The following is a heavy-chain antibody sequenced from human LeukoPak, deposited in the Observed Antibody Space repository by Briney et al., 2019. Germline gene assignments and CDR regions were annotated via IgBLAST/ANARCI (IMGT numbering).Heavy chain of an antibody. V-gene: IGHV4-4*07. J-gene: IGHJ3*02. Sequence: PSETLSLTCTVSGGSISSYYYNWIRQPAGKGLEWIGRIYTSGSTNYNPSLKSRVTMSVDTSKNQFPLKLSSVTAADTAMYYCARPRSYGDDAFDIWGQGTMVTVSS. CDR1: GGSISSYY. CDR2: IYTSGST. D-gene: IGHD3-10*01. CDR3: ARPRSYGDDAFDI.